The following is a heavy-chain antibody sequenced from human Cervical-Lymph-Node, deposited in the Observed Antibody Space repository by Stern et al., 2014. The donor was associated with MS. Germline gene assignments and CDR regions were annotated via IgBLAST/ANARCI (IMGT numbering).Heavy chain of an antibody. CDR3: ARHGCSGGSCPGYFDY. Sequence: VHLVESGPGLVKPSETLSLTCTVSGGSISSYYWSWIRQPPGKGLEWIGFIYDRGSTTYTPPPKSRVTISGDASKNQFSLKWSSVTAADTAVYYCARHGCSGGSCPGYFDYWGQGTLVTVSS. D-gene: IGHD2-15*01. CDR1: GGSISSYY. V-gene: IGHV4-59*08. CDR2: IYDRGST. J-gene: IGHJ4*02.